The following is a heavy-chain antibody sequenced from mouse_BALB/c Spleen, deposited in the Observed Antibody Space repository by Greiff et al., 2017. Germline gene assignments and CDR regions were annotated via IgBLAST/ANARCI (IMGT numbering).Heavy chain of an antibody. J-gene: IGHJ3*01. CDR1: GFTFSSYA. CDR2: ISSGGST. CDR3: ARGKDYQFAY. Sequence: EVKVEESGGGLVKPGGSLKLSCAASGFTFSSYAMSWVRQTPEKRLEWVASISSGGSTYYPDSVKGRFTISRDNARNILYLQMSSLRSEDTAMYYCARGKDYQFAYWGQGTLVTVSA. D-gene: IGHD2-4*01. V-gene: IGHV5-6-5*01.